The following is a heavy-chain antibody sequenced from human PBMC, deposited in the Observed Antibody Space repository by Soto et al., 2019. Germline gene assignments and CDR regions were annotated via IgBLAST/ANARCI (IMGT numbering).Heavy chain of an antibody. CDR3: ARDKIPRYSSSWYYYYYGMDV. Sequence: GASVKVSCKASGYTFTSYGISWVRQAPGQGLEWMGWISAYNGNTNYAQKLQGRVTMTTDTSTSTAYMELRSLRSDDTAVYYCARDKIPRYSSSWYYYYYGMDVWGQGTTVTVS. D-gene: IGHD6-13*01. J-gene: IGHJ6*02. CDR1: GYTFTSYG. CDR2: ISAYNGNT. V-gene: IGHV1-18*01.